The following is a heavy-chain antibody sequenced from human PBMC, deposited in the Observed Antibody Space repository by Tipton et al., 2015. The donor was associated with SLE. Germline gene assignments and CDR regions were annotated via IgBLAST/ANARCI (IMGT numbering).Heavy chain of an antibody. Sequence: SLRLSCAASGFTFYRYAMTWVRQASGKGLEWISAISAGSDNTYYADSVKGRFTVSRDNSKNTLYLQMNSLRAEDTAEYYCAKDTVESGSDRTYWGQGTLVTVSS. CDR1: GFTFYRYA. CDR3: AKDTVESGSDRTY. J-gene: IGHJ4*02. CDR2: ISAGSDNT. D-gene: IGHD1-14*01. V-gene: IGHV3-23*01.